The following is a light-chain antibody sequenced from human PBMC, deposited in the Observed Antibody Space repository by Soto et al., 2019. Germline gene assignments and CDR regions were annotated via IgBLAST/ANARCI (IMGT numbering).Light chain of an antibody. J-gene: IGKJ4*01. Sequence: EVVLTQSPATLSLSPGERATLSCRASESIGNYLAWYQQKLGQAPKLLIYDASHRAIGIPGRFSGDGSGTELPLTISSLEPEAFALSYCQWRSDWPPRLTFGGGT. V-gene: IGKV3-11*01. CDR2: DAS. CDR3: QWRSDWPPRLT. CDR1: ESIGNY.